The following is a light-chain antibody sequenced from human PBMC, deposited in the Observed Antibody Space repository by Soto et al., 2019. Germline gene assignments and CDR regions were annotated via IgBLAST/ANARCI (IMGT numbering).Light chain of an antibody. CDR1: QSINSY. CDR2: AAS. CDR3: QQSYSTPRT. J-gene: IGKJ1*01. V-gene: IGKV1-39*01. Sequence: DIQMTQSPSSLSASIGDRVTITCRASQSINSYLIWYQQKSGKAPRLLIYAASTLQSGVPSRFSGSGFGTDFTLTISSLQPEDFATYHCQQSYSTPRTFGQGTRVEIK.